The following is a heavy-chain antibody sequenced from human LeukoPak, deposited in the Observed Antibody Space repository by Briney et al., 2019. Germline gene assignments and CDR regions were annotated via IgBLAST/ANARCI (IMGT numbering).Heavy chain of an antibody. J-gene: IGHJ4*02. Sequence: PSETLSLTCTVSGGSISSSSYYWGWIRQPPGKGLEWIGSIYYSGNTYYNPSLKGRVTISVDTSKNQLSLKLNSVTAADTAVYYCARHVRQQLPPKAFDYWGQGTLVTVSS. CDR2: IYYSGNT. D-gene: IGHD6-13*01. CDR1: GGSISSSSYY. CDR3: ARHVRQQLPPKAFDY. V-gene: IGHV4-39*01.